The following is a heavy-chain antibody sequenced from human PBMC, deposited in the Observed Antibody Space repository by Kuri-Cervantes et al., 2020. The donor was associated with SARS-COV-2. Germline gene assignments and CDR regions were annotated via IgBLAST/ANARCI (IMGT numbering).Heavy chain of an antibody. J-gene: IGHJ4*02. D-gene: IGHD1-1*01. CDR2: IYYSGSP. CDR3: ARGRFNWNDGSYYFDY. V-gene: IGHV4-39*07. Sequence: SETLSLTCSVSGGSINSSSFYWGWIRQPPGKGLEWIGMIYYSGSPYYNPSLKSRVTISVDTPENLYSLKVNSVTAADTAVYYCARGRFNWNDGSYYFDYWGQGTLVTVSS. CDR1: GGSINSSSFY.